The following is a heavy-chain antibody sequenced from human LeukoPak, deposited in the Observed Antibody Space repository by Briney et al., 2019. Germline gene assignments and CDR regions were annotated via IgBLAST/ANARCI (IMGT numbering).Heavy chain of an antibody. CDR3: ARAPYSSSWHGTSSPDLDY. D-gene: IGHD6-13*01. V-gene: IGHV4-39*07. CDR1: GGSISSSSYY. J-gene: IGHJ4*02. CDR2: IYYSGST. Sequence: SETLSLTCTVSGGSISSSSYYWGWIRQPPGKGLEWIGSIYYSGSTYYNPSLKSRVTISVDTSKNQFSLKLSSVTAADTAVYYCARAPYSSSWHGTSSPDLDYWGQGTLVTVSS.